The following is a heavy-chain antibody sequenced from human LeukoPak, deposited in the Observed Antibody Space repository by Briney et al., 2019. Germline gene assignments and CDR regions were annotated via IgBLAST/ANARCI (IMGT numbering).Heavy chain of an antibody. J-gene: IGHJ4*02. CDR2: ISAYNGHT. Sequence: ASVKVSCKASGYTFTSYGISWVRQAPGQGLEWMGWISAYNGHTKYAQKFQGRVTMTTDTSTSTAYMELRSLRSDDTAVYYCARVTAILLGDDYWGQGTLVTVSS. V-gene: IGHV1-18*01. CDR3: ARVTAILLGDDY. CDR1: GYTFTSYG. D-gene: IGHD2-21*02.